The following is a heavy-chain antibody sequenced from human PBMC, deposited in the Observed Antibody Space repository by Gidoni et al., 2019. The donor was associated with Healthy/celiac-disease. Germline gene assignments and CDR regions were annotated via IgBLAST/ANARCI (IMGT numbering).Heavy chain of an antibody. D-gene: IGHD6-13*01. CDR2: ISSSGSTI. CDR3: ARDYEQQMSWFDP. CDR1: GFTFSDYY. V-gene: IGHV3-11*01. Sequence: QVQLVESGGCLVQPGGSLRLSCAASGFTFSDYYMSWISQAPGQGLQWVSYISSSGSTIYYADAVKGRFTISRDNAKNSLYLQMNSLRAEDTAVYYCARDYEQQMSWFDPWGQGTLVTVSS. J-gene: IGHJ5*02.